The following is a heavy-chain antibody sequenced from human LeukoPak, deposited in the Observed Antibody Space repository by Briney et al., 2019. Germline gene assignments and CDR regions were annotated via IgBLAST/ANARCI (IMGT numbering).Heavy chain of an antibody. V-gene: IGHV3-7*01. CDR1: GFTFNSYW. CDR2: INQAGSEI. D-gene: IGHD6-19*01. Sequence: GGSLRLSCAASGFTFNSYWMSWVRQAPGKGLEWVANINQAGSEIYYVDSVKGRFTISRDNAKNSLYLQMNGLGAEDTAVYYCAHSGLVRGGFDCWGQGTLVTVSS. CDR3: AHSGLVRGGFDC. J-gene: IGHJ4*02.